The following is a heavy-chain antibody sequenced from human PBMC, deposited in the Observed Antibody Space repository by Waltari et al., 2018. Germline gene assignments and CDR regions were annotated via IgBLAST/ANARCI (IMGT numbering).Heavy chain of an antibody. CDR2: INPSGST. CDR3: ARLGVATMTYYYYMDV. J-gene: IGHJ6*03. V-gene: IGHV4-34*01. Sequence: QVQLQQWGAGMLKPSETLTITCAVYGGSFSGYYWSWIRQPPGKGLEWSGEINPSGSTNDNPSLKRRVTISVDTSKNQFSLKLSSVTAADTAVYYCARLGVATMTYYYYMDVWGKGTTVTVSS. CDR1: GGSFSGYY. D-gene: IGHD5-12*01.